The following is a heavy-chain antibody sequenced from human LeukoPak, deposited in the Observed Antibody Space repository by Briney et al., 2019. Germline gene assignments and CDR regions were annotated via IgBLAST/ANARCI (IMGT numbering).Heavy chain of an antibody. D-gene: IGHD2-2*01. J-gene: IGHJ6*04. Sequence: SETLSLTCTVSGGSISSSSYYWGWIRQPPGKGLEWIGYIYYSGSTNYNPSLKSRVTISVDTSKNQFSLKLSTVTAADTAVYYCARDPSPAHYYYYYGMDVWGKGTTVTVSS. CDR3: ARDPSPAHYYYYYGMDV. CDR2: IYYSGST. V-gene: IGHV4-61*01. CDR1: GGSISSSSYY.